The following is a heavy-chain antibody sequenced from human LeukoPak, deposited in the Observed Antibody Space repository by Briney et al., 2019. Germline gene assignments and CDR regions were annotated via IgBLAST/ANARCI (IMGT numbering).Heavy chain of an antibody. Sequence: TGRSLRLACAASGFTFSSYGMHWVRQAPGKGLEWVAVIWYDGSNKYYADSVKGRFTISRDNSKNTLYLQMNSLRAEDTAVYYCARGVGAHFDYWGQGTLVTVSS. V-gene: IGHV3-33*01. CDR3: ARGVGAHFDY. D-gene: IGHD1-26*01. J-gene: IGHJ4*02. CDR2: IWYDGSNK. CDR1: GFTFSSYG.